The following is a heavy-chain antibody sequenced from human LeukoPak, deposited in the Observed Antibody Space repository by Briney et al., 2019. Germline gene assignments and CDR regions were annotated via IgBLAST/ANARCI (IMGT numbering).Heavy chain of an antibody. V-gene: IGHV3-11*01. CDR2: ISSSGSTI. D-gene: IGHD3-22*01. CDR1: GFTFSDYY. J-gene: IGHJ3*02. CDR3: ARGPGAYYYDSSGYSRAFDI. Sequence: GGSLRLSCAASGFTFSDYYMSWIRQAPGKGLEWVSYISSSGSTIYYTDSVKGRFTISRDNAKNSLYLQMNSLRAEDTAVYYCARGPGAYYYDSSGYSRAFDIWGQGTMVTVSS.